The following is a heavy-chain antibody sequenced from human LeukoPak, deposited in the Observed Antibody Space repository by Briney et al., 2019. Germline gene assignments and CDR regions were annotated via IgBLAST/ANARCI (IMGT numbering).Heavy chain of an antibody. J-gene: IGHJ4*02. CDR3: AREMYSSGFFDY. Sequence: GGSLRLSCAASGFSFSTYAMSWVHQAPGRGLEWVSAISGSGGRTYYADSVKGRFTISRDNSKNTLYLQMNSLRAEETAVYYCAREMYSSGFFDYWGQGTLVTVSS. CDR2: ISGSGGRT. D-gene: IGHD6-19*01. CDR1: GFSFSTYA. V-gene: IGHV3-23*01.